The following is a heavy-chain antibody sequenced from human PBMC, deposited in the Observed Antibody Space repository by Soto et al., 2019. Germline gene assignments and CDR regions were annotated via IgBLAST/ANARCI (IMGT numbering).Heavy chain of an antibody. CDR1: GFSLSNARMG. V-gene: IGHV2-26*01. CDR3: ARLGYSYGFNWFDP. CDR2: IFSNDEK. J-gene: IGHJ5*02. D-gene: IGHD5-18*01. Sequence: SGPTLVNPTETLTLTCTVSGFSLSNARMGVSWIRQPPGKALEWLAHIFSNDEKSYSTSLKSRLTISKDTSKSQVVLTMTNMDPMDTATYYCARLGYSYGFNWFDPWGQGTLVTVSS.